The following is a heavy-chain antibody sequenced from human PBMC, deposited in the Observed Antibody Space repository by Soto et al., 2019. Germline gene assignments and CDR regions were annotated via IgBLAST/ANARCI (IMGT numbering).Heavy chain of an antibody. CDR3: VRSPPYSFDY. J-gene: IGHJ4*02. Sequence: GGSLRLSCAVSGFTFSSYAMHWVRQAPGKGLEYVSVISSNGGSTYYANSVQGRFTISRDNSKNTLYLQMGSLRAEDMAVYYCVRSPPYSFDYWGQGPLVTVSS. CDR1: GFTFSSYA. V-gene: IGHV3-64*01. D-gene: IGHD3-10*01. CDR2: ISSNGGST.